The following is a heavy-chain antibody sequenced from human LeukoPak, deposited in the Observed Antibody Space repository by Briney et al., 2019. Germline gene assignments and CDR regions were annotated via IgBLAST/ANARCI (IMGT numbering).Heavy chain of an antibody. Sequence: ASVKVSCKASGGTFSSYAISWVRQAPGRGLEWMGWMNPNSGNTGYAQKFQGRVTITRNTSISTAYMELSSLRSEDTAVYYCARNVDTAMAPKYYFDYWGQGTLVTVSS. CDR3: ARNVDTAMAPKYYFDY. V-gene: IGHV1-8*03. CDR2: MNPNSGNT. J-gene: IGHJ4*02. CDR1: GGTFSSYA. D-gene: IGHD5-18*01.